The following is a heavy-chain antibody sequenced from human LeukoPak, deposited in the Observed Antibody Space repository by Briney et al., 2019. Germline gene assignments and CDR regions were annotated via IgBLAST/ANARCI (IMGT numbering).Heavy chain of an antibody. Sequence: PSETLSLTCTVSGGSISSYYWSWIRQPPGKGLEWIGYIYYSGSTNYNPSLKSRVTISVDTSKNQFSLKLSSVTAADTAIYYCARVGGDGSKAAPYYFDYWGQGTLATVSS. CDR1: GGSISSYY. CDR3: ARVGGDGSKAAPYYFDY. V-gene: IGHV4-59*08. CDR2: IYYSGST. J-gene: IGHJ4*02. D-gene: IGHD5-24*01.